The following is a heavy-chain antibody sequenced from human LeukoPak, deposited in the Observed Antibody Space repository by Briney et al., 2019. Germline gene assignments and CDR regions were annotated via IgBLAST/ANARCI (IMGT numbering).Heavy chain of an antibody. CDR1: GGSISSYY. J-gene: IGHJ3*02. CDR2: IYYSGST. D-gene: IGHD4-11*01. CDR3: ARSDYTNDAFDI. V-gene: IGHV4-59*01. Sequence: PSETLSLTCTVSGGSISSYYWSWIRQPPGKGLEWIGYIYYSGSTNYNPSLKSRVTISVDTSKNQFSLKLSSVTAADTAVYYCARSDYTNDAFDIWGKGTMVTVS.